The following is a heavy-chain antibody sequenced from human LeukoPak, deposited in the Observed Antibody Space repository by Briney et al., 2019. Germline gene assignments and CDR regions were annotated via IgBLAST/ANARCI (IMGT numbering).Heavy chain of an antibody. J-gene: IGHJ3*02. V-gene: IGHV3-23*01. D-gene: IGHD2-2*01. CDR1: GFTFSSYA. Sequence: GGSLRLSCAASGFTFSSYAMSWVRQAPGKGLEWVSAISGSGGSTYYADSVKGRFTISRDNSKNTPYLQMNSLRAEDTAVYYCAKDGLNQDIVVVPATDAFDIWGQGTMVTVSS. CDR2: ISGSGGST. CDR3: AKDGLNQDIVVVPATDAFDI.